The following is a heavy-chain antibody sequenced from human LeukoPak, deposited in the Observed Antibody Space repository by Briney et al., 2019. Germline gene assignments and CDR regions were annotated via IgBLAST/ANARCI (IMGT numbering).Heavy chain of an antibody. CDR2: INPSGGST. J-gene: IGHJ6*02. V-gene: IGHV1-46*01. CDR3: ARDFDFWSGLGSTSSYYGMDV. Sequence: ASVKVSCKASGYTFTSYYMHWVRQAPGQGLEWMGIINPSGGSTSYAQKFQGRVTMTRDTSTSTVYMELSSLRSEDTAVYYCARDFDFWSGLGSTSSYYGMDVWSQGTTVTVSS. D-gene: IGHD3-3*01. CDR1: GYTFTSYY.